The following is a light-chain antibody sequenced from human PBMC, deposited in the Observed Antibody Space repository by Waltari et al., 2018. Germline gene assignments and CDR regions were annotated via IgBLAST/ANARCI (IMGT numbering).Light chain of an antibody. J-gene: IGKJ1*01. CDR2: GAS. CDR1: QRVSRT. V-gene: IGKV3-20*01. CDR3: QHYVRLPVT. Sequence: EIVLTQSPGTLSLSPGERATLSCRASQRVSRTLAWYQQKPGQAPRLLIYGASTRATGIPERFSGGGSGTDFSLTISRLEPEDFAVYYCQHYVRLPVTFGQGP.